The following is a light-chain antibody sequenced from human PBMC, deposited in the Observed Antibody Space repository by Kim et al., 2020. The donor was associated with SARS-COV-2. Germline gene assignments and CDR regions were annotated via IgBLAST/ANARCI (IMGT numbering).Light chain of an antibody. J-gene: IGLJ3*02. CDR3: AAWDDTLNVWV. CDR1: SSKIGSTA. V-gene: IGLV1-44*01. Sequence: QSVLTQPPSASGTPGQRVTISCSGSSSKIGSTAVNWYQQLPGTAPKLLIYTNDQRPSGVPDRFSGFKSGTSASLAISGLQSEDEADYYCAAWDDTLNVWVFGGGTQLTVL. CDR2: TND.